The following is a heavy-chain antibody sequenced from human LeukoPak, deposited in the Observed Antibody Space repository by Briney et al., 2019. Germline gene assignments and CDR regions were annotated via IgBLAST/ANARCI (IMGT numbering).Heavy chain of an antibody. CDR3: ARERRAVDINWFDS. D-gene: IGHD3/OR15-3a*01. V-gene: IGHV3-7*01. CDR1: GFTFSTYW. Sequence: GGSLRLSCVASGFTFSTYWMSWLRQAPGKGLEWVANIKADGSEKYYVDSVRGRFSLSRDNAKNSLFLQLSSLRAEDTAVYYCARERRAVDINWFDSWGQGTLVTVSS. CDR2: IKADGSEK. J-gene: IGHJ5*01.